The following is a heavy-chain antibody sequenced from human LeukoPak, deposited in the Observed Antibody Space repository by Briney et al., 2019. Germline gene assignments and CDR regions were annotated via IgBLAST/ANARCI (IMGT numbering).Heavy chain of an antibody. CDR3: ARMVAVAGTFRFDP. CDR1: GYTFTSYD. Sequence: GASVKVSCKASGYTFTSYDINWVRQATGQGLGWMGWMNPNSGITGYAQKFQGRVTMTRNTSISTAYMELSSLRSEDTAVYYCARMVAVAGTFRFDPWGQGTLVTVSS. CDR2: MNPNSGIT. V-gene: IGHV1-8*01. D-gene: IGHD6-19*01. J-gene: IGHJ5*02.